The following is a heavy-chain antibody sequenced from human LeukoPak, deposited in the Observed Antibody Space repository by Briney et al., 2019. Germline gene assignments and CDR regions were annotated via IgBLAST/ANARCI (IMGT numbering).Heavy chain of an antibody. J-gene: IGHJ4*02. V-gene: IGHV1-3*01. CDR3: ARVKLLWFGELSVFDY. Sequence: GASVKVSRKASGYTFTSYAMHWVRQAPGQRLEWMGWINAGNGNTKYSQKFQGRVTITRDTSASTAYMELSSLRSEDTAVYYCARVKLLWFGELSVFDYWGQGTLVTVSS. CDR1: GYTFTSYA. D-gene: IGHD3-10*01. CDR2: INAGNGNT.